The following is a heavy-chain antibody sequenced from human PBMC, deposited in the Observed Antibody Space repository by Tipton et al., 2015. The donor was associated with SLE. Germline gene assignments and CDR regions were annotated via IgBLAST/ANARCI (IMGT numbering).Heavy chain of an antibody. CDR1: GGSITSSNYY. CDR2: IYYSGNT. D-gene: IGHD2-15*01. CDR3: VRDYSFMSGHFDV. J-gene: IGHJ3*01. Sequence: LRLSCTVSGGSITSSNYYWGWIRQPPGKGLEWIGYIYYSGNTVYNPSLKSRLTISIDPSKNHFSLKLSSVTAADTAVYYCVRDYSFMSGHFDVWGQGTMVTVSS. V-gene: IGHV4-61*03.